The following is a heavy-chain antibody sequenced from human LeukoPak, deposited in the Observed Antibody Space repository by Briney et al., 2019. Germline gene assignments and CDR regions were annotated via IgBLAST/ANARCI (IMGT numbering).Heavy chain of an antibody. CDR1: VYSVSSNSAA. Sequence: SQTLSLTCAISVYSVSSNSAAWNWVRQSPSRGLEWLARTYYRSKWYNDYAASVKSRISIDPDTSKNQFSLQLISVTPDDTAVYYCARQGGLGWLTLDYWGQGTLVTVSS. CDR3: ARQGGLGWLTLDY. D-gene: IGHD2-21*01. J-gene: IGHJ4*02. V-gene: IGHV6-1*01. CDR2: TYYRSKWYN.